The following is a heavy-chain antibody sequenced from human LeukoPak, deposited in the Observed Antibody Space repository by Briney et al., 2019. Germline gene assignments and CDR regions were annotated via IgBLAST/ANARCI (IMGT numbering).Heavy chain of an antibody. CDR2: INHSGST. CDR1: GGSFSGYY. V-gene: IGHV4-34*01. CDR3: ARKGGYSYGYSFDY. Sequence: PSETLSLTCAVYGGSFSGYYWSWIRQPPGKGLEWIGEINHSGSTNYNPSLKSRVTISVDTSKNQFSLKLSSVTAADTAVYYCARKGGYSYGYSFDYWGQGTRVTVSS. D-gene: IGHD5-18*01. J-gene: IGHJ4*02.